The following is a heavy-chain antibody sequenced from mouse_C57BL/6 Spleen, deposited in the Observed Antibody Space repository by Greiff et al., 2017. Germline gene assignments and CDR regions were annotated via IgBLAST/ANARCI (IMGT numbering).Heavy chain of an antibody. CDR3: ARTGTWYFDV. Sequence: LQESGPELVKPGASVKISCKASGYAFSSAWYNWVKHRPGKGLEWIGLMYPGDGDTNYNGKFKGKATLTADKSSSTAYMQLSSLTSEDTAVYFCARTGTWYFDVWGTGTTVTVSS. V-gene: IGHV1-82*01. CDR1: GYAFSSAW. CDR2: MYPGDGDT. J-gene: IGHJ1*03. D-gene: IGHD4-1*01.